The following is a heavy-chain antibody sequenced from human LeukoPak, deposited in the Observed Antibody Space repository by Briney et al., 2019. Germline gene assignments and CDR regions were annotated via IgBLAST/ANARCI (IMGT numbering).Heavy chain of an antibody. V-gene: IGHV3-23*01. CDR1: GFPFSSYA. J-gene: IGHJ2*01. D-gene: IGHD2-2*01. CDR2: ISGSGGNT. CDR3: AKGYCSSTSCSLGWYFDL. Sequence: QPGGSLRLSCAASGFPFSSYAMSWVRQAPGKVLEWGSAISGSGGNTYYADSVRGQFTISRDISKNTLFLQMNSLRAEDTAVYYCAKGYCSSTSCSLGWYFDLWGRGTLVTVSS.